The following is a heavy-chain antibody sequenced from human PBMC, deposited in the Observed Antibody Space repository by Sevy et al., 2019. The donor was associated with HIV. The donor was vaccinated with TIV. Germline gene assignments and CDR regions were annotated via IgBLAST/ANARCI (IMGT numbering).Heavy chain of an antibody. Sequence: GGSLRLSCAASGFTFSAYWMSWVRQAPGKGLEWVANLNQDGSEKYPVDSVKGRFTISRDNAKKSLYLQMNSLRVEDTAIYYCAIDVWRSLGNWGRGTVVTVSS. V-gene: IGHV3-7*01. D-gene: IGHD1-1*01. J-gene: IGHJ1*01. CDR3: AIDVWRSLGN. CDR2: LNQDGSEK. CDR1: GFTFSAYW.